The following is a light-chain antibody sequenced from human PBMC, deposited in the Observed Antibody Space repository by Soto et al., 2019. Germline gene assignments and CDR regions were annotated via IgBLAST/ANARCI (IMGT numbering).Light chain of an antibody. Sequence: QSALTQPASVSGSPGQSITISCTGTSSDVGDYDYVSWYQKHPDRAPKLIIYEVTNRPSGVSNRFSGSKSGNTASLSISGLQAEDEADYYCSSYTSSNSVVFGGETKVTVL. CDR2: EVT. CDR3: SSYTSSNSVV. V-gene: IGLV2-14*01. CDR1: SSDVGDYDY. J-gene: IGLJ2*01.